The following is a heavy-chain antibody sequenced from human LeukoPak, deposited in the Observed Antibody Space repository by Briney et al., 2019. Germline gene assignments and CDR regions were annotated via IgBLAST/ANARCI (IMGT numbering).Heavy chain of an antibody. Sequence: SVKVSCKASGGTFSTYTITRVRQAPGEGLEWMGGIIPVFGMANYAQKFQGRVTVATDESTSTAYPELSSLRSEHTAIYYCARVDRYHYYLDVGGKGTTVTVSS. CDR1: GGTFSTYT. CDR3: ARVDRYHYYLDV. CDR2: IIPVFGMA. J-gene: IGHJ6*03. V-gene: IGHV1-69*05.